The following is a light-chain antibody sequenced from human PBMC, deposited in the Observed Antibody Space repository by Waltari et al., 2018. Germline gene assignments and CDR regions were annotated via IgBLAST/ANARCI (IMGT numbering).Light chain of an antibody. Sequence: AIQLTQSPSSLSASVGDRFTITCRASQGISSALAWYQQKPGKAPKLLIYDASSLESGVPSRFSGSGSGTDFTLTISSLQPEDFATYYCQQFNNYPLFGGGTKVEIK. V-gene: IGKV1D-13*01. CDR2: DAS. CDR3: QQFNNYPL. J-gene: IGKJ4*01. CDR1: QGISSA.